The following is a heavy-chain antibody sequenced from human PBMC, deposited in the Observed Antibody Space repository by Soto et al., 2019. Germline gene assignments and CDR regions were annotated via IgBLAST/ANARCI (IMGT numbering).Heavy chain of an antibody. CDR3: ASHYDSSGYYYRGLDY. D-gene: IGHD3-22*01. CDR1: GGTFSSYA. CDR2: IIPIFGTA. V-gene: IGHV1-69*12. J-gene: IGHJ4*02. Sequence: QVQLVQSGAEVKKPGSSVKVSCKASGGTFSSYAISWVRQAPGQGLEWMGGIIPIFGTADYAQKFQGRVTIPAAESTSTGNMELSSLRSEDTAGYYCASHYDSSGYYYRGLDYWGQGTLVTVSS.